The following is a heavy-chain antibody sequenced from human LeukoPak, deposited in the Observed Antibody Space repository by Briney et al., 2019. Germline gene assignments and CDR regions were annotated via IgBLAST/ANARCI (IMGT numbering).Heavy chain of an antibody. CDR3: ARGESGSYYSDY. V-gene: IGHV4-38-2*02. Sequence: SETLSLTCTVSGYSISSGYYWGWIRQPPGKGLEWIGSIYHSGSTYYNPSLKSRVTISVDTSKNQFSLKLSSVTAADTAVYYCARGESGSYYSDYWGQGTLVTVSS. D-gene: IGHD1-26*01. CDR2: IYHSGST. CDR1: GYSISSGYY. J-gene: IGHJ4*02.